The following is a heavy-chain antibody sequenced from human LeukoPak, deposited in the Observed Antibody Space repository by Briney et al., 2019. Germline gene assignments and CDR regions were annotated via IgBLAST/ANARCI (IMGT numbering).Heavy chain of an antibody. D-gene: IGHD5-18*01. Sequence: GGSLRLSCAASGFTFSTYAMTWVRQAPGEGLEWVSSISSSSSYIYYADSVKRRFTISRDNAKNSLYLQMNSLRAEDTAVYYCAGDRARVMDYWGQGTLVTVSS. V-gene: IGHV3-21*01. CDR2: ISSSSSYI. CDR1: GFTFSTYA. J-gene: IGHJ4*02. CDR3: AGDRARVMDY.